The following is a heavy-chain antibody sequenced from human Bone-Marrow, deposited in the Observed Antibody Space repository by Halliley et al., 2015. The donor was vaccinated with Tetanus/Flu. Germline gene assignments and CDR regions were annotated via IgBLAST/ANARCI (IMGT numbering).Heavy chain of an antibody. CDR1: GFSFSTYG. Sequence: SLRLSCAASGFSFSTYGMHWVRQAPGKGLEWVAVFSFDGSNKYYADSVKGRFTISRDNSKNTLYLQMNSLRAEDTAVYYCAKDSTSSGYFGRIDCWGQGTLVTVSS. CDR2: FSFDGSNK. V-gene: IGHV3-30*18. J-gene: IGHJ4*02. D-gene: IGHD3-22*01. CDR3: AKDSTSSGYFGRIDC.